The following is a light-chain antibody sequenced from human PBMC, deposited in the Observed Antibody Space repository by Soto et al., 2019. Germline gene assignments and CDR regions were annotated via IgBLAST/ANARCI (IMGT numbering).Light chain of an antibody. Sequence: DIQMTQSPSTLSASVGDRVTITCRASQSISSWLAWYQQKPGKAPKLLIYKASSLGSGVPSRFSGSGSGTEFTLTISGLQPDDSATYYCQQYNIFPWTFGQGTKVDIK. CDR1: QSISSW. CDR2: KAS. CDR3: QQYNIFPWT. V-gene: IGKV1-5*03. J-gene: IGKJ1*01.